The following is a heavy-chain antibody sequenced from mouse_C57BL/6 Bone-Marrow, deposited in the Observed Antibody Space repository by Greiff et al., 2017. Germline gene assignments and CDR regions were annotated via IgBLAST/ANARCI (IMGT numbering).Heavy chain of an antibody. Sequence: QVQLQQPGAELVKPGASVKLSCKASGYTFTSYWMHWVKQRPGQGLEWIGMIHPNSGSTNYNEKFKSKATLTVDKSSSTAYMRLSSLTSEDSAVYYCARCYGSTLYYAMDYWGQGTSVTVSS. J-gene: IGHJ4*01. CDR3: ARCYGSTLYYAMDY. V-gene: IGHV1-64*01. CDR2: IHPNSGST. D-gene: IGHD1-1*01. CDR1: GYTFTSYW.